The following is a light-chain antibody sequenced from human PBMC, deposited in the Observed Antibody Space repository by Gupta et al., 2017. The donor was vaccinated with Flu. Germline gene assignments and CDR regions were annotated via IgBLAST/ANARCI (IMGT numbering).Light chain of an antibody. CDR2: END. CDR3: ATWDDSLRGVV. V-gene: IGLV1-47*01. Sequence: RVTISCSGTTSNSENNYVYWYQHFPGTTPKVVIDENDQRPPGVPDRFSGAKSGTSASLTISGLRSEDEATYYCATWDDSLRGVVFGGGTKLTVL. CDR1: TSNSENNY. J-gene: IGLJ2*01.